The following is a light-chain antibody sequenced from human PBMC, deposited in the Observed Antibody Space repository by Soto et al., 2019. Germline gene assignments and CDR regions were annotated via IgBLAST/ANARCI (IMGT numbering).Light chain of an antibody. V-gene: IGKV4-1*01. J-gene: IGKJ1*01. CDR3: QQFYSNPQT. CDR2: WAS. CDR1: QSVLYSSNNKNY. Sequence: DIVMTQSPDSLAVSLGESATINCKSSQSVLYSSNNKNYLAWYQQKPGQPPKLLIYWASTREFGVPDRFSGSGSGTDFTLTISSLQAEDVAVYYCQQFYSNPQTFGQGTKVDIK.